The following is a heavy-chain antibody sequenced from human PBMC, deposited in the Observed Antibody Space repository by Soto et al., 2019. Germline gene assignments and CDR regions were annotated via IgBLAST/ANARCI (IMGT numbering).Heavy chain of an antibody. CDR3: ARDRSYYILTGHNAFDI. V-gene: IGHV3-7*01. CDR2: IKQDGSEK. D-gene: IGHD3-9*01. CDR1: GFTFSSYW. Sequence: EVQLVESGGGLVQPGGSLRLSCAASGFTFSSYWMSWVRQAPGKGLEWVANIKQDGSEKYYVDSVKGRFTISRDNAKNSLYLQMNSLRAEDTAVYYCARDRSYYILTGHNAFDIWGQGTMVTVSS. J-gene: IGHJ3*02.